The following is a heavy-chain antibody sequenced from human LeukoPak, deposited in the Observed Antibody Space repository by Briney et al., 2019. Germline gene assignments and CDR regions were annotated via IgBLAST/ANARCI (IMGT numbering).Heavy chain of an antibody. CDR2: INPNSGGT. D-gene: IGHD3-22*01. CDR3: AREGDYYDSSGSPNLHYFDY. V-gene: IGHV1-2*02. Sequence: ASVKVSCKASGYTFTGYYMHWVRQAPGQGLEWMGWINPNSGGTNYAQKLQGRVTMTTDTSTSTAYMELRSLRSDDTAVYYCAREGDYYDSSGSPNLHYFDYWGQGTLVTVSS. CDR1: GYTFTGYY. J-gene: IGHJ4*02.